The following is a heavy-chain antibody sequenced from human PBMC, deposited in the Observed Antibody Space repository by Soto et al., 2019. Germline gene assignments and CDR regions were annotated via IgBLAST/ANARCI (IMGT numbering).Heavy chain of an antibody. Sequence: GGSLRLSCAASGFTFSSYAMSWVRQAPGKGLEWVSAISGSGGSTYYADSVKGRFTISRDNSKNTLYLQMNSLGAEDMAVYYCAKGAMIVVVITHSWFDPWGQGTLVTVSS. V-gene: IGHV3-23*01. D-gene: IGHD3-22*01. J-gene: IGHJ5*02. CDR2: ISGSGGST. CDR3: AKGAMIVVVITHSWFDP. CDR1: GFTFSSYA.